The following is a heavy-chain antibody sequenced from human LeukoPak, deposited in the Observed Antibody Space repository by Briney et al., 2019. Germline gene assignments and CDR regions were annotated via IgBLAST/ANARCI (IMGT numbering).Heavy chain of an antibody. J-gene: IGHJ3*02. D-gene: IGHD2-2*02. CDR2: ISYDGSNK. CDR3: AKDQGGQVLYRFGASDI. CDR1: GFTFSSYG. Sequence: GGSLRLSCAASGFTFSSYGMHWVRQAPGKGLEWVAVISYDGSNKYYADSVKGRFAISRDNSKNTLSLQMNSLKTEDTALYYCAKDQGGQVLYRFGASDIWGQGTMVTVSS. V-gene: IGHV3-30*18.